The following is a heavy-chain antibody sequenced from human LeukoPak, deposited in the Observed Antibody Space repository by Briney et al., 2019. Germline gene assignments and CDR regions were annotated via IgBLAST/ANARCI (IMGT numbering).Heavy chain of an antibody. J-gene: IGHJ4*02. CDR2: ISGSGGGT. CDR3: AKGPMGRGFDT. CDR1: GFTFSSYA. D-gene: IGHD3-10*01. Sequence: GGSLRLSCAASGFTFSSYAMNWVRQAPGKGLEWVSAISGSGGGTYYADSVKSRFTISRDNSKNTLYLQMNSLRAEDTAVYYCAKGPMGRGFDTWGQGTLVTVSS. V-gene: IGHV3-23*01.